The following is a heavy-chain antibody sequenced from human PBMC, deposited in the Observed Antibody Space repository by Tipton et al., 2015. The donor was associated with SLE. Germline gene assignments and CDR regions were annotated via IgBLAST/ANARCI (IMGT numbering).Heavy chain of an antibody. D-gene: IGHD1-20*01. J-gene: IGHJ4*02. CDR1: GFTFSSSW. V-gene: IGHV3-7*03. CDR2: IKQDGSEK. CDR3: ARVFSNWNDRELDY. Sequence: SLRLSCAASGFTFSSSWMSWGRQAPGKGLEGVANIKQDGSEKYYVDSVKGRFTISRDNAKNSLYLQMNSLRAADTTVYYCARVFSNWNDRELDYWGQGTLVTVSS.